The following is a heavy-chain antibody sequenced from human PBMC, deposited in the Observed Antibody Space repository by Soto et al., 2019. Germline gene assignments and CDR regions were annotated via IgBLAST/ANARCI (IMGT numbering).Heavy chain of an antibody. V-gene: IGHV3-23*01. J-gene: IGHJ4*02. CDR1: GFTFSNYA. CDR2: MSGSVGTT. CDR3: AKDLESGFSYGPFDY. Sequence: GGSLRLSCGASGFTFSNYAMSWVRQAPGKGLEWVSVMSGSVGTTYYADSVKGRFTISRDNSKNTLHLQMNSLRAEDTAVYYCAKDLESGFSYGPFDYWGQGTLVTVSS. D-gene: IGHD5-18*01.